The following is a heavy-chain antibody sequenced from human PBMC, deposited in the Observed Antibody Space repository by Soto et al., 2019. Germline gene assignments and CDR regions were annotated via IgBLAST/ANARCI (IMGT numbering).Heavy chain of an antibody. V-gene: IGHV4-34*01. D-gene: IGHD6-13*01. CDR3: ARKKGVIGQQLGSYYYYGMDV. Sequence: SETLSLTCAVYGGSFSGYYWSWIRQPPGKGLEWIGEINHSGSTNYNPSLKSRVTISVDTSKNQFSLKLSSVTAADTAVYYCARKKGVIGQQLGSYYYYGMDVWGQGTTVTVSS. CDR1: GGSFSGYY. CDR2: INHSGST. J-gene: IGHJ6*02.